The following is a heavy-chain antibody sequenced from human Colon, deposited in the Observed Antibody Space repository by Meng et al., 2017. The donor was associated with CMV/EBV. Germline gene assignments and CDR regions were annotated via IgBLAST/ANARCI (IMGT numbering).Heavy chain of an antibody. J-gene: IGHJ4*02. CDR2: LIPVSGTD. CDR3: VSHYDSSGFVDY. D-gene: IGHD3-22*01. CDR1: GGPLSSFG. Sequence: CKASGGPLSSFGISWVRQAPGQGFEWMGRLIPVSGTDTYAKKFRGRVTITTEESTSTAYMELSSLRSDDTALYYCVSHYDSSGFVDYWGQGTLVTVSS. V-gene: IGHV1-69*05.